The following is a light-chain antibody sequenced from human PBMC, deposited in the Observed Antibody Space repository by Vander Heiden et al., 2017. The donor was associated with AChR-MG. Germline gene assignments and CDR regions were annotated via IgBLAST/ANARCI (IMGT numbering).Light chain of an antibody. J-gene: IGLJ2*01. V-gene: IGLV2-14*01. CDR1: LTDLGPYSY. CDR2: RVS. Sequence: QSTLPQPASLSGSPPPSLTVSCTCTLTDLGPYSYASWFQQHPSKAPKLILYRVSGRPSGVSNRFSGSKSGNPASLTISGLQAVDEADYYCASYTTASTLWIFGGGTKLTVL. CDR3: ASYTTASTLWI.